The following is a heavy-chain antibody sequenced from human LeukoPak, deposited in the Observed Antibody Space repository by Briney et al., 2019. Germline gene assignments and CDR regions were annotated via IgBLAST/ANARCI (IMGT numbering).Heavy chain of an antibody. V-gene: IGHV3-53*01. CDR1: GFTVSSNY. J-gene: IGHJ4*02. D-gene: IGHD5-18*01. Sequence: PGGPLRLSCAASGFTVSSNYMSWVRQAPGKGLEWVSVIYSGGSTYYADSVKGRFTISRDNSKNTLYLQMNSLRAEDTAVYYCARDSVDTAMGYDYWGQGTLVTVSS. CDR3: ARDSVDTAMGYDY. CDR2: IYSGGST.